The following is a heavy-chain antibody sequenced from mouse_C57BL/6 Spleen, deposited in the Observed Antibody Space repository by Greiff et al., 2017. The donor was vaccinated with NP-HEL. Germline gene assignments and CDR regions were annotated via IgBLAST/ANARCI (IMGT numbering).Heavy chain of an antibody. Sequence: QVQLQQSGAELVKPGASVKMSCKASGYTFTSYWITWVKQRPGQGLEWIGDIYPGSGSTNYNEKFKSKATLTVDTSSSTAYMQLSSLTSEDSAVYYCARFITTVVGDCWGQGTTLTVSS. CDR2: IYPGSGST. CDR3: ARFITTVVGDC. D-gene: IGHD1-1*01. V-gene: IGHV1-55*01. CDR1: GYTFTSYW. J-gene: IGHJ2*01.